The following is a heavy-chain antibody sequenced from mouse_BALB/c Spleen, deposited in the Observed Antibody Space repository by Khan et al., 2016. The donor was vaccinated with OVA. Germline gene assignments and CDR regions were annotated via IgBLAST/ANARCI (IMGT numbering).Heavy chain of an antibody. J-gene: IGHJ4*01. CDR1: GHTFTKYG. Sequence: QTQLVQSGPELKKPGETVKISCKASGHTFTKYGMNWVKQAPGKGLKWMGWINTYTGEATYADDFNGRFAFSLETSATTTYLQINNLKNEDTATYFCARPPYFSYVMDNWGQGTSVTVSS. V-gene: IGHV9-3-1*01. CDR3: ARPPYFSYVMDN. CDR2: INTYTGEA.